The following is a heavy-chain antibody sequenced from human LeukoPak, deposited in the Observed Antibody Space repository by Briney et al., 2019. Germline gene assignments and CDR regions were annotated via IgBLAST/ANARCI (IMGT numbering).Heavy chain of an antibody. CDR3: ARRILERLNYDFWSGYYAGMDV. D-gene: IGHD3-3*01. V-gene: IGHV4-39*01. CDR1: GGSISSSSYY. CDR2: IYYSGST. J-gene: IGHJ6*02. Sequence: NSSETLSLTCTVSGGSISSSSYYWGWIRQPPGKGLEWIGSIYYSGSTYYNPSLKSRVTISVDTSKNQFSLKLSSVTAADTAVYYCARRILERLNYDFWSGYYAGMDVWGQGTTVTVSS.